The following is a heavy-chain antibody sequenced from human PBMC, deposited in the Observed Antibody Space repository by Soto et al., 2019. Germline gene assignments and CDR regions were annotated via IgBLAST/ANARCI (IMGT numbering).Heavy chain of an antibody. D-gene: IGHD6-13*01. Sequence: SETLSLTCAVYGGSFSGYYWSWIRQPPGKGLEWIGEINHSGSTNYNPSLKSRVSISVDTSKNQFSLKLSSVTAADTAVYYCARGAAGRDRYWGQGTLVTVSS. CDR1: GGSFSGYY. CDR2: INHSGST. J-gene: IGHJ4*02. V-gene: IGHV4-34*01. CDR3: ARGAAGRDRY.